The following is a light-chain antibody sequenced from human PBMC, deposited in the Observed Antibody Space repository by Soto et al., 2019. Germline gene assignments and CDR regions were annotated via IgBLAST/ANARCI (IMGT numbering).Light chain of an antibody. J-gene: IGLJ2*01. Sequence: QAMVTQSPSASASLGASVKLTCTLSSGHSSYAIAWHQQQPEKGPRFLMKLNSDGSHNKGDGIPDRFSGSSSGAERHLTISSLQSEDEADYYCQTWGTGILVFGGGTKLTVL. CDR2: LNSDGSH. V-gene: IGLV4-69*01. CDR3: QTWGTGILV. CDR1: SGHSSYA.